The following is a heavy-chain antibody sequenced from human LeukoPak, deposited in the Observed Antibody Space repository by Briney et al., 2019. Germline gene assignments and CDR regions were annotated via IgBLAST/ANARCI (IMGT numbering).Heavy chain of an antibody. V-gene: IGHV3-23*01. CDR3: AKDREATYLWGFLDY. J-gene: IGHJ4*02. D-gene: IGHD5-24*01. Sequence: GGSLRLSCAASGFTFSTYAMSWVRQAPGKGLEWVSAIVGSGGTTYYADFVKGRFTISRDNSKNTLHLQMSSLRAEDTAIYYCAKDREATYLWGFLDYWGRGTLITVSS. CDR1: GFTFSTYA. CDR2: IVGSGGTT.